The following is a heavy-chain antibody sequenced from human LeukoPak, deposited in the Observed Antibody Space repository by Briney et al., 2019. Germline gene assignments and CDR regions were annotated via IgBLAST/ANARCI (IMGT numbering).Heavy chain of an antibody. J-gene: IGHJ4*02. CDR1: GFTFSSYA. CDR3: ARDFDYGLLRGLDY. V-gene: IGHV3-30-3*01. D-gene: IGHD4-17*01. CDR2: ISYDGSNK. Sequence: GGSLRLSCAASGFTFSSYAMHWVRQAPGKGLEWVAGISYDGSNKYYADLVKGRFTISRDKSKNTLYLQMNSLRVEDTAVYYCARDFDYGLLRGLDYWGQGTLVTVSS.